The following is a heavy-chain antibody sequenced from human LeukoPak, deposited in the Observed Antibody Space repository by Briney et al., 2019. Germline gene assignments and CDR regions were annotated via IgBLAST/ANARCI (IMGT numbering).Heavy chain of an antibody. Sequence: GGSLRLSCAASGFTFSSHAMSWVRQAPGKGLEWVSAISDRGDNKQYTDSVKGRLTISRDNSKNTLYLQMNSLRADDTAVYYCAKSSRYGTGWYGKIDYWGQGTLVTVS. CDR2: ISDRGDNK. V-gene: IGHV3-23*01. CDR1: GFTFSSHA. D-gene: IGHD6-19*01. CDR3: AKSSRYGTGWYGKIDY. J-gene: IGHJ4*02.